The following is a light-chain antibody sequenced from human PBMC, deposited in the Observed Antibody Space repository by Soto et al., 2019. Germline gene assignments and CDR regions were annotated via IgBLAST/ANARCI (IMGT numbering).Light chain of an antibody. CDR3: QQYNTYPIT. CDR1: QGISNY. CDR2: DAS. J-gene: IGKJ5*01. V-gene: IGKV1-16*02. Sequence: DIQMTQSPSLLSASVGDRVTITCRASQGISNYLAWFQQKPGKAPKSLIYDASSLRSGVPSKFSGSGFGTDFTLTISSLQPEDFATYYCQQYNTYPITFGQGTRLEIK.